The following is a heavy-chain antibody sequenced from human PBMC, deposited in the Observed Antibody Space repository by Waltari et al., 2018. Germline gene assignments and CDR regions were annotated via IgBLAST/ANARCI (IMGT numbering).Heavy chain of an antibody. CDR2: IIPIFGTA. Sequence: QVQLVQSGAEVKKPGSSVKVSCKASGGTFSSYAISWVRQAPGQGLEWMGGIIPIFGTANYAQKFQGWVTMTRDTSISTAYMELSRLRSDDTAVYYCAIGYDFWSGYLTWGQGTLVTVSS. J-gene: IGHJ5*02. V-gene: IGHV1-69*06. CDR3: AIGYDFWSGYLT. CDR1: GGTFSSYA. D-gene: IGHD3-3*01.